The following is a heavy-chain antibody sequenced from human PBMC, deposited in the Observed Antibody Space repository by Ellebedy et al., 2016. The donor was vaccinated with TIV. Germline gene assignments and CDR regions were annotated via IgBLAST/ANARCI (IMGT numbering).Heavy chain of an antibody. CDR1: GFTFSSYS. D-gene: IGHD3-16*01. Sequence: GESLKISXAASGFTFSSYSMNWVRQAPGKGLEWVSSISSSSYIYYADSVKGRFTISRDNSKNTLYLQMNSLRAEDTAVYYCAREHYDSSGGSFDYWGQGTLVTVSS. V-gene: IGHV3-21*01. CDR2: ISSSSYI. CDR3: AREHYDSSGGSFDY. J-gene: IGHJ4*02.